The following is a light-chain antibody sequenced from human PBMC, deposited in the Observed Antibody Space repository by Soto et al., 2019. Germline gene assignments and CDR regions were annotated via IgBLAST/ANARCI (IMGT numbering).Light chain of an antibody. V-gene: IGKV3-20*01. CDR1: QSVASSS. CDR2: GAS. CDR3: QHYGGSQGT. Sequence: EIVLTQSPGTLSLSPGERATLSCRASQSVASSSIAWYQQRLGQAPRLLIYGASNRATDIPDRFSGSGSGTDFTLTFSRLDPEEFAVYYCQHYGGSQGTFGQGTKVEIK. J-gene: IGKJ1*01.